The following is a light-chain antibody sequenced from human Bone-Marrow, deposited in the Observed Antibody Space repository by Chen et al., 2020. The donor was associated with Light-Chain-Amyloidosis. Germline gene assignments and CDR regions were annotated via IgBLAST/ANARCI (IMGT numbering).Light chain of an antibody. CDR3: SSNTITNTLV. Sequence: QSALTQPASVSGSPGQSITISCTGTSSDVGGDNHVSWYQQHPDKAPKLMIYEVTNRPSWVPDRFSGSKSDNTASLTSSGLQTEDEADYFCSSNTITNTLVFGSGTRVTVL. CDR2: EVT. CDR1: SSDVGGDNH. V-gene: IGLV2-14*01. J-gene: IGLJ1*01.